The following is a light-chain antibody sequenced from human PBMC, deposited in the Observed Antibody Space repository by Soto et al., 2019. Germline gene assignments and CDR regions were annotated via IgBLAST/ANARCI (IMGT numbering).Light chain of an antibody. V-gene: IGLV2-11*01. CDR3: CSYAGGPEV. CDR2: GVS. CDR1: SSDVGAYEF. J-gene: IGLJ1*01. Sequence: QSALTQPRSVSRSPGQSVTISCTGTSSDVGAYEFVSWYQQKAGKAPKIIIYGVSRRPSGVPNRFSGSKSANRAFLTISGLQADDEADYYCCSYAGGPEVFGSGTKLTVL.